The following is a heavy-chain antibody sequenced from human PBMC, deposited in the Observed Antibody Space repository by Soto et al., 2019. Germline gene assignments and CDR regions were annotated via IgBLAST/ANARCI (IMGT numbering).Heavy chain of an antibody. J-gene: IGHJ4*02. CDR2: VYYRGRS. CDR3: LTQRTTVITQDYFDS. Sequence: PSETLSLTCTVSGGSVTNSSYYWGWIRQSPGKGLEWIGSVYYRGRSYSKSSVKSRVTISVDTSKNQFSLNLNSVTASDTAVYFCLTQRTTVITQDYFDSWGQGALVTVYS. V-gene: IGHV4-39*01. D-gene: IGHD4-4*01. CDR1: GGSVTNSSYY.